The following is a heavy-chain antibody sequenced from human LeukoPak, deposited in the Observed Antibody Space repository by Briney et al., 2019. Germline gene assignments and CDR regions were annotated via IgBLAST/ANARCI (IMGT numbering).Heavy chain of an antibody. J-gene: IGHJ4*02. CDR3: ARVEGGYDLGLFDY. D-gene: IGHD5-12*01. Sequence: SETLSLTCTVSGGSISSYYWSWIRQPAGKGLEWIGRIYTSGSTNYNPSLKSRVTMSVDTSNNQFSLKLSSVTAADTAVYYCARVEGGYDLGLFDYWGQGTLVTVSS. CDR2: IYTSGST. V-gene: IGHV4-4*07. CDR1: GGSISSYY.